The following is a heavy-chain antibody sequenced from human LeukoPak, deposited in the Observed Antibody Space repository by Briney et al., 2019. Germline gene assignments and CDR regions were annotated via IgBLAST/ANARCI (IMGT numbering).Heavy chain of an antibody. CDR3: ATGGGPTMITFGGVIFDY. CDR1: VGSFSEYY. D-gene: IGHD3-16*01. J-gene: IGHJ4*02. CDR2: INHSGST. Sequence: PSETLSLTCAVYVGSFSEYYWSWIRQPPGKGLEWIGEINHSGSTNYNPSLKSRVTISVDTSKNQFSLKLSSVTAADTAVYYCATGGGPTMITFGGVIFDYWGQGTLVTVSS. V-gene: IGHV4-34*01.